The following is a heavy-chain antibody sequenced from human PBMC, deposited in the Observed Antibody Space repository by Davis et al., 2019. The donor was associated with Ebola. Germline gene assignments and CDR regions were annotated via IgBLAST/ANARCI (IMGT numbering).Heavy chain of an antibody. D-gene: IGHD3-9*01. CDR2: INWNGGST. V-gene: IGHV3-20*04. CDR3: ARGIGHDWHLDY. Sequence: GESLKISCAASGFTFEDYGMSWVRQAPGKGLEWVSGINWNGGSTSYADSVKGRFTISRDNAKNSLYLQMKSLRVEDTALYYCARGIGHDWHLDYWGQGILVTVSS. J-gene: IGHJ4*02. CDR1: GFTFEDYG.